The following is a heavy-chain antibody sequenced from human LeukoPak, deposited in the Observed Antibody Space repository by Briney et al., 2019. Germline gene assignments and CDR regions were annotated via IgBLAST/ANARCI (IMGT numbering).Heavy chain of an antibody. CDR1: GYTFTAYY. Sequence: ASVKVSCKASGYTFTAYYMHWVRQAPGQGLEWMGIINPSGGSTSYAQKFQGRVTMTRDMSTSTVYMELSSLRSEDTAVYYCARGNRITGTRSAFDYWGQGTLVTVSS. V-gene: IGHV1-46*01. J-gene: IGHJ4*02. D-gene: IGHD1-20*01. CDR2: INPSGGST. CDR3: ARGNRITGTRSAFDY.